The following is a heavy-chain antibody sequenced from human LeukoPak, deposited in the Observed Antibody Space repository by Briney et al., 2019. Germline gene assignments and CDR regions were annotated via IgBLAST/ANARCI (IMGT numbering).Heavy chain of an antibody. CDR3: ARAGYYYDSREYYFDY. CDR2: IYSDNT. Sequence: GGSLRLSCTVSGFTVSSNSMSWVRQAPGKGLEWVSFIYSDNTHYSDSVKGRFTISRDNSKNTLYLQMNSLRAEDTAVYYCARAGYYYDSREYYFDYWGQGTLVTVSS. J-gene: IGHJ4*02. V-gene: IGHV3-53*01. CDR1: GFTVSSNS. D-gene: IGHD3-22*01.